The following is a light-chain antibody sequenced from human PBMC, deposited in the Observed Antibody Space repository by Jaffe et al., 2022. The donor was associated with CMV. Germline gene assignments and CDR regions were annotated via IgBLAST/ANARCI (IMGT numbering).Light chain of an antibody. CDR3: QQYDSYPLT. Sequence: DIQMTQSPSTLSASIGHSVTITCRASQSISSWLAWYQQKPGKAPKLLIYQASTLESGVPSRFSGSESGTEFTLSISSLQPDDFATYYCQQYDSYPLTFGGGTKVEIK. J-gene: IGKJ4*01. CDR2: QAS. V-gene: IGKV1-5*03. CDR1: QSISSW.